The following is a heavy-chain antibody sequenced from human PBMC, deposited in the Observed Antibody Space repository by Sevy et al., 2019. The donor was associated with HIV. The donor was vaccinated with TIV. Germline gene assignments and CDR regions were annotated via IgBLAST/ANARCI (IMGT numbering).Heavy chain of an antibody. CDR2: IRSKANSYAT. Sequence: GGSLRLSCAASGFTFSGSTMHWVRQASGKGLEWVGRIRSKANSYATTYAASVKGRFTISSDESQNTAYLQMNSLKTGDTAVYYCTTTTGYSRSGGQGTLVTVSS. V-gene: IGHV3-73*01. CDR3: TTTTGYSRS. CDR1: GFTFSGST. J-gene: IGHJ1*01. D-gene: IGHD6-13*01.